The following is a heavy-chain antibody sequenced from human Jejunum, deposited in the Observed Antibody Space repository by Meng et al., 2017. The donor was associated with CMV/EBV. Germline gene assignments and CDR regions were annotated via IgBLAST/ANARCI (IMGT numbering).Heavy chain of an antibody. CDR1: GFTFRDSA. D-gene: IGHD3-10*01. J-gene: IGHJ4*02. CDR3: TRSPPGQFGFVDY. V-gene: IGHV3-73*01. CDR2: IRSKTINYAT. Sequence: GFTFRDSAVHWVRQAYGKGLEWVGRIRSKTINYATEYAAPVKGRFTISRDDSKNTAYLQMNSLKIEDTAVYYCTRSPPGQFGFVDYWGQGTLVTVSS.